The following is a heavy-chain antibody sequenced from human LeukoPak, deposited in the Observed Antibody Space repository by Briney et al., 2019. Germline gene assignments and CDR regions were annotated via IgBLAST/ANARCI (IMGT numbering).Heavy chain of an antibody. CDR1: GDSISSYY. Sequence: SETLSLTCTVSGDSISSYYWSWIRQPPGKGLEWIGYVYYSGSTNCNPSLKSRVTISVDTSKNQFSLNLSFVTTADTAVYYCARGQSKLTGMVPSDYWGQGTMVTVSS. CDR3: ARGQSKLTGMVPSDY. J-gene: IGHJ3*01. D-gene: IGHD3-10*01. CDR2: VYYSGST. V-gene: IGHV4-59*01.